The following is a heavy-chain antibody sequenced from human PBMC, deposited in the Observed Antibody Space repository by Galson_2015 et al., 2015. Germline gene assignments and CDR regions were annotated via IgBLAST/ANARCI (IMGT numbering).Heavy chain of an antibody. J-gene: IGHJ6*02. V-gene: IGHV1-18*04. CDR3: ARVDELLGYGMDV. Sequence: SVKVSCKASGYTFTSYGISWVRQAPGQGLEWMGWISAYNGNTNCAQKLQGRVTITADESTSTAYMELSSLRSEDTAVYYCARVDELLGYGMDVWGQGTPVTVSS. D-gene: IGHD2-15*01. CDR1: GYTFTSYG. CDR2: ISAYNGNT.